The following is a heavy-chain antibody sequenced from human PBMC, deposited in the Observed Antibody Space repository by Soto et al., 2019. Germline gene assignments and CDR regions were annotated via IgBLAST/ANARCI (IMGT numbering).Heavy chain of an antibody. CDR3: AKGFFGVKQNYFDY. CDR2: MSGSGGST. V-gene: IGHV3-23*01. Sequence: GGSLRLSCAASGFTFSNYAMTWVRQAPGKGLEWVSTMSGSGGSTFYADSVKGRFTISRDNSKNTLYLQMNSLRAEDTAVYYCAKGFFGVKQNYFDYWGQGTLVTVSS. J-gene: IGHJ4*02. CDR1: GFTFSNYA. D-gene: IGHD3-3*01.